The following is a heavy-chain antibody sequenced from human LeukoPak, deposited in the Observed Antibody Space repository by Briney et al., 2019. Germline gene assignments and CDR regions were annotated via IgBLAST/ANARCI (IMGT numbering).Heavy chain of an antibody. CDR1: GYTFIRFW. V-gene: IGHV5-51*01. Sequence: PGESLKISCKGSGYTFIRFWIGWVRQMPGKGLGWMGIIYPGDSETRYSPSFQGQVTISADKSISTAYLQWISLKASDTAMYYCATTYGGQLGYFDYWGLGTLVTVSS. J-gene: IGHJ4*02. CDR3: ATTYGGQLGYFDY. CDR2: IYPGDSET. D-gene: IGHD4-23*01.